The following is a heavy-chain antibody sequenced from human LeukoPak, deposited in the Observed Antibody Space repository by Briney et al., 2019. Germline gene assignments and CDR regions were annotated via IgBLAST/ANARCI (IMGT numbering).Heavy chain of an antibody. CDR2: IYYSGNT. CDR1: GGSISSSSYY. V-gene: IGHV4-39*07. CDR3: ARRTPRGYYDFWSGYRYYFDY. Sequence: SETLSLTCTVSGGSISSSSYYWGWIRQPPGKGLEWIGNIYYSGNTYYNPSLKSRVTISVDTSKNQFSLKLSSVTAADTAVYYCARRTPRGYYDFWSGYRYYFDYWGQGTLVTVSS. D-gene: IGHD3-3*01. J-gene: IGHJ4*02.